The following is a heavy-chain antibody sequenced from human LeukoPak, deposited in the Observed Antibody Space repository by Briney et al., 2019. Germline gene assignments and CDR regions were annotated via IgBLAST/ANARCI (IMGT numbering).Heavy chain of an antibody. CDR2: IRSKTYGGGI. CDR3: ARAPYYDFILDY. J-gene: IGHJ4*02. D-gene: IGHD3-3*01. CDR1: GFTFGDHG. V-gene: IGHV3-49*03. Sequence: PGRSLRLXCTTSGFTFGDHGLSWFRLGPGKGLEWVGFIRSKTYGGGIEYAASVKGRFTISRDDSKSIAYLQMNSLKTEDTAVYYCARAPYYDFILDYWGQGTLVTVSS.